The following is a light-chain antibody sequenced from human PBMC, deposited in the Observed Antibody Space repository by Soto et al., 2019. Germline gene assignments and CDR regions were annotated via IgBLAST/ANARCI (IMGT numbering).Light chain of an antibody. J-gene: IGKJ1*01. Sequence: DIQMTQSPSTLSGSVGDRVTITCRASQTISSWFAWYQQKPGKAPKLLIYKASTLKSGVPSRFSGSGSGTEFTLTISSLQPDDFATYYYQHYNSYSEAFGQGTKVDI. CDR1: QTISSW. V-gene: IGKV1-5*03. CDR3: QHYNSYSEA. CDR2: KAS.